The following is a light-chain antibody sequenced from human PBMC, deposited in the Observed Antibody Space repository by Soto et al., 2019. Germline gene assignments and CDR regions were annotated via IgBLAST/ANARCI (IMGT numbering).Light chain of an antibody. CDR1: QSFSSTY. V-gene: IGKV3-20*01. CDR3: QQYGSSPWT. CDR2: GAS. J-gene: IGKJ1*01. Sequence: SVLTQSPGTLSLSPGERATLSCRASQSFSSTYLAWYQQKPGQAPRLLIYGASSRATGIPDRFSGSGSGTDFTLTISRLEPEDFAVYYCQQYGSSPWTFGQGTKVEIK.